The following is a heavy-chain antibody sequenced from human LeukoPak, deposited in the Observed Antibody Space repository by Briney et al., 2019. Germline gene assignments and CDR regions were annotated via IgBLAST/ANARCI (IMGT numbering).Heavy chain of an antibody. CDR1: GYTFTNYY. J-gene: IGHJ4*02. V-gene: IGHV1-46*01. CDR3: VRDQVQAAAAAHFDY. Sequence: ASVKVSCKASGYTFTNYYIHWVRQAPGQGLEWMAIINPSGGSTSCAQKFQGRVTMTTDTSTSTVYMELSSLRSEDTALYYCVRDQVQAAAAAHFDYWGQGTLVTVSS. D-gene: IGHD6-13*01. CDR2: INPSGGST.